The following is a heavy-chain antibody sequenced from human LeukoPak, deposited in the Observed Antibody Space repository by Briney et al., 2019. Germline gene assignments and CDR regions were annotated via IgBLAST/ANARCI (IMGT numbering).Heavy chain of an antibody. D-gene: IGHD6-19*01. Sequence: PSETLSLTCTVSGASITTHYWSWIRQSPGEGLEWIGYADYTGSTKYNPSLKSRVTMSLDTSNNQFSLKLDPVTAADTAVYYCAGGYSSDWYFNCWGQGTLVTVSS. CDR1: GASITTHY. CDR3: AGGYSSDWYFNC. CDR2: ADYTGST. J-gene: IGHJ4*02. V-gene: IGHV4-59*11.